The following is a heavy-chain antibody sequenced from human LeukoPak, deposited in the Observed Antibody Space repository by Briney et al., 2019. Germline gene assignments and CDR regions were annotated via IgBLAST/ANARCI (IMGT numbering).Heavy chain of an antibody. CDR1: GFTFSSYS. CDR3: ARDKYGSGSYSWSKRLDY. D-gene: IGHD3-10*01. Sequence: GGSLRLSCAASGFTFSSYSMNWVRQAPGKVLEWVSSISSSSSYIYYADSVKGRFTISRDNAKNSLYLQMNSLRAEDTAVYYCARDKYGSGSYSWSKRLDYWGQGTLVTVSS. V-gene: IGHV3-21*01. CDR2: ISSSSSYI. J-gene: IGHJ4*02.